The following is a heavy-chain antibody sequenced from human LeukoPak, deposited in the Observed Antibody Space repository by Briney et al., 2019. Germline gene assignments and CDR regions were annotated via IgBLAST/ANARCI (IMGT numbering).Heavy chain of an antibody. J-gene: IGHJ4*02. D-gene: IGHD6-13*01. CDR3: ARDGGAAAGTDY. CDR2: IIPIFATA. V-gene: IGHV1-69*13. Sequence: SVKVSCTASGGTFSSYAISWVRQAPGQGLEWMGGIIPIFATANYAQKFQGRVTITADESTSTAYMELSSLRSEDTAVYYCARDGGAAAGTDYWGQGTLVTVSS. CDR1: GGTFSSYA.